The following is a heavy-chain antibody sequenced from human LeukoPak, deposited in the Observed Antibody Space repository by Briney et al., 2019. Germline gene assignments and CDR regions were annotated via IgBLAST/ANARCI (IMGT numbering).Heavy chain of an antibody. CDR2: INTDGSGA. Sequence: GGSLRLSCAASGFTFSSYWMHWVRQAPGKGLVWVSHINTDGSGANYADSVKGRFTISRDNSKNTLYLQMNSLRAEDTAVYYCAREVGPIFGVGSWGQGTLVTVSS. J-gene: IGHJ5*02. V-gene: IGHV3-74*01. CDR1: GFTFSSYW. CDR3: AREVGPIFGVGS. D-gene: IGHD3-3*01.